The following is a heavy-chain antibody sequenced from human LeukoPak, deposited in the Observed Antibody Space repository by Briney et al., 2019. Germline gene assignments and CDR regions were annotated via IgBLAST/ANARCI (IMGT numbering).Heavy chain of an antibody. CDR3: ASHTLSHSSPDY. D-gene: IGHD6-6*01. J-gene: IGHJ4*02. CDR2: INPNSGGT. Sequence: ASVKVSCKASGYTFTDYYVHWVRQAPGQGLEWMGWINPNSGGTNYAQKFQGRVTMTRDTSISTAYMELSRLRSDDTAVCYCASHTLSHSSPDYWGQGTLVTVSS. V-gene: IGHV1-2*02. CDR1: GYTFTDYY.